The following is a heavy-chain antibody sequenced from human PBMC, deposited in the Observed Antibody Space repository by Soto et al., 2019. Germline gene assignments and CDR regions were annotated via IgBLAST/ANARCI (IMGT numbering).Heavy chain of an antibody. CDR1: GGSISSRGYY. D-gene: IGHD3-22*01. CDR3: AAGPSGYSQFEY. V-gene: IGHV4-61*05. Sequence: PSETLSLTCTVSGGSISSRGYYWSWIRQSPGKGLEWIGYIYYSGGTRYNPSLKSRVTISVDTSKKQFSLTLSSVTAADTAMYYCAAGPSGYSQFEYWGQGTLVTVSS. J-gene: IGHJ4*02. CDR2: IYYSGGT.